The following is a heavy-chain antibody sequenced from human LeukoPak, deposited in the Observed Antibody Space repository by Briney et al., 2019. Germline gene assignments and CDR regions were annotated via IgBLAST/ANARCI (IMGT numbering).Heavy chain of an antibody. CDR3: ARALRSQLNWFDP. D-gene: IGHD1-1*01. Sequence: ASVKVSCKASGYTFTGYYMHWVRQAPGQGLEWMGWINPNSGGTNYAQKFQGSVTMTRDTSISTAYMELSRLRSDDTAVYYCARALRSQLNWFDPWGQGTLVTVSS. CDR2: INPNSGGT. V-gene: IGHV1-2*02. CDR1: GYTFTGYY. J-gene: IGHJ5*02.